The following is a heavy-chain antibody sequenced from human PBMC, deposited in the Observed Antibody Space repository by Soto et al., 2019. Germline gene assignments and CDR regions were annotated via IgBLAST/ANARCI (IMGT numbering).Heavy chain of an antibody. CDR3: AREGYDLCSGARIRFDY. D-gene: IGHD3-3*01. J-gene: IGHJ4*02. Sequence: PSETLSLTCTVSGGSISSYYWSWIRQPAGKGLEWIGRIYTSGSTNYNPSLKSRVTMSVDTSKNQFSLKLSSVTAADTAVYYCAREGYDLCSGARIRFDYWGQGTLVTVSS. V-gene: IGHV4-4*07. CDR1: GGSISSYY. CDR2: IYTSGST.